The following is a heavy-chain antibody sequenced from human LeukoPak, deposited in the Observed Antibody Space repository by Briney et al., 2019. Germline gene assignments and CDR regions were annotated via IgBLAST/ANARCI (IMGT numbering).Heavy chain of an antibody. V-gene: IGHV3-21*01. CDR2: ISSSSSYI. CDR1: GFTFSSYS. Sequence: GRSLRLSCAASGFTFSSYSMNWVRQAPGKGLEWISSISSSSSYIYYADSVKGRFTISRDNAKNSLYLQMNSLRAEDTAVYYCASDILTGYLYYWGQGTLVTVSS. D-gene: IGHD3-9*01. CDR3: ASDILTGYLYY. J-gene: IGHJ4*02.